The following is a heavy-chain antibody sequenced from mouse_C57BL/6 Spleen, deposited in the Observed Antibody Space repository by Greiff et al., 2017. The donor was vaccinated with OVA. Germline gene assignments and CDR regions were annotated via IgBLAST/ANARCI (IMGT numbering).Heavy chain of an antibody. D-gene: IGHD3-3*01. Sequence: QVQLQQSGAELVRPGASVKLSCKASGYTFTDYYINWVKQRPGQGLEWIARIYPGSGNTYYNEKFKGKATLTAEKSSSTAYMQLSSLTSEDSAVYFCARDGTGPAWFAYWGQGTLVTVSA. CDR3: ARDGTGPAWFAY. V-gene: IGHV1-76*01. J-gene: IGHJ3*01. CDR2: IYPGSGNT. CDR1: GYTFTDYY.